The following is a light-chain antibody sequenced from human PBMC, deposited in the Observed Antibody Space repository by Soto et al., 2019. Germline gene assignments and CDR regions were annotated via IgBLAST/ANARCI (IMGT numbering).Light chain of an antibody. V-gene: IGKV1-5*03. CDR3: QQYNSYSLT. J-gene: IGKJ2*01. CDR1: QSISSW. Sequence: DIQMTQSPSTLSASVGDRVTITCRASQSISSWLAWYQQKPGKSPKLLIYQEPSLESGVPSRFSGSGSGTEVALTSSSLEPDDCATYYCQQYNSYSLTFGQGTKLEIK. CDR2: QEP.